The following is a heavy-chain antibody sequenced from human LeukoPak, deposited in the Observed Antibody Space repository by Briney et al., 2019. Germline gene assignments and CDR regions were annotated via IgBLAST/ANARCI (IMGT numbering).Heavy chain of an antibody. CDR2: IIPIFGTA. Sequence: ASVTVSCKPSGGTFSSYAISWVRQAPGQGLEWMGGIIPIFGTANYAQKFQGRVTITADESTSTAYMELSSLRSEDTAVYYCARDSGRYLDYWGQGTLVTVSS. CDR1: GGTFSSYA. V-gene: IGHV1-69*13. D-gene: IGHD3-10*01. CDR3: ARDSGRYLDY. J-gene: IGHJ4*02.